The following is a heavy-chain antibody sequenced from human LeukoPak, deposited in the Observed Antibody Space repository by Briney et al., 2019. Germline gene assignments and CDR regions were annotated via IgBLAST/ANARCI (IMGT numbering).Heavy chain of an antibody. Sequence: GGSLRLSCAGSGFSFSDHNMNWVRQAPGKGLEWVASISSRWNYIYYADSLKGRVTVSRDNARNSLFLQMTSLRAEETAVYYCARDYLGFGQPGFDYWGEGTQVSVSS. V-gene: IGHV3-21*01. CDR2: ISSRWNYI. D-gene: IGHD3-10*01. CDR3: ARDYLGFGQPGFDY. CDR1: GFSFSDHN. J-gene: IGHJ4*02.